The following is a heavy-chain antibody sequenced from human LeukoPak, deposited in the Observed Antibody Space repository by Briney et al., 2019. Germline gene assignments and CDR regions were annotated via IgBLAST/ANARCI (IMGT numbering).Heavy chain of an antibody. V-gene: IGHV3-23*01. Sequence: PGGSLRLSCAASGFTFSNYAMSWVRQAPGKGLEWVSAISGSGGSTYYADSVKGRFTISRDNSKNTLYLQMNSLRAEDTAVYYCAKDNALYSSSWYHKLTYYYYGMDVWGQGTTVTVSS. D-gene: IGHD6-13*01. CDR1: GFTFSNYA. CDR2: ISGSGGST. CDR3: AKDNALYSSSWYHKLTYYYYGMDV. J-gene: IGHJ6*02.